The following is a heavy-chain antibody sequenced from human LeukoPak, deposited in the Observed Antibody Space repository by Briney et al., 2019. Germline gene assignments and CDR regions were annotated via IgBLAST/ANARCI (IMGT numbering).Heavy chain of an antibody. J-gene: IGHJ4*02. Sequence: GGSLRLSCAASGFTFSTYSMNWVRQAPGKGLEWVSSISSGSSYIYDADSVKGRFTVSRDNAENSLYLQMNSLRAEDTAVYYCAREAGGNSGYVWVLWGQGTLVTVSS. V-gene: IGHV3-21*01. CDR2: ISSGSSYI. CDR1: GFTFSTYS. CDR3: AREAGGNSGYVWVL. D-gene: IGHD5-12*01.